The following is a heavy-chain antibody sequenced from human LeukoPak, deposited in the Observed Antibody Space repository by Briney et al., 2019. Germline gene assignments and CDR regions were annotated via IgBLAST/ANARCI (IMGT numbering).Heavy chain of an antibody. CDR1: GYSFTSYW. D-gene: IGHD5-12*01. J-gene: IGHJ4*02. CDR3: ARHGATTPQSY. V-gene: IGHV5-10-1*01. CDR2: IDPSDSYT. Sequence: AGESLKISCKGSGYSFTSYWISWVRQMPGKGLGWMGRIDPSDSYTNYSPSFQGHVTISADKSISTAYLQWSSLKASDTATYYCARHGATTPQSYWGQGTLVTVSS.